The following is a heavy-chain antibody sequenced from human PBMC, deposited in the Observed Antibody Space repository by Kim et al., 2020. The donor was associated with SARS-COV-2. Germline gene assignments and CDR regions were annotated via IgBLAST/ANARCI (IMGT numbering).Heavy chain of an antibody. J-gene: IGHJ4*02. D-gene: IGHD6-13*01. Sequence: GGSLRLSCAASGFTFDDYAMHWVRQAPGKGLEWVSLISGDGGSTYYADSVKGRFTISRDNSKNSLYLQMNSLRTEDTALYYCAKDISTQQLVLRGHYFDYWGQGTLVTVSS. CDR2: ISGDGGST. V-gene: IGHV3-43*02. CDR3: AKDISTQQLVLRGHYFDY. CDR1: GFTFDDYA.